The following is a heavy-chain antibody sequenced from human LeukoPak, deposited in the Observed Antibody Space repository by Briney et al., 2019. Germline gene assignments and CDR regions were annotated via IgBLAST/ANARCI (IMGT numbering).Heavy chain of an antibody. Sequence: GASVKVSCKASGGTFSSYAISWVRQAPGQGLEWMGGIIPIFGTANYAQKFQGRVTITADESTSTAYMELSSLRSEDTAVYYCARQTDYYDPFYYYYYYYMDVWGKGTTVTVSS. CDR2: IIPIFGTA. D-gene: IGHD3-22*01. CDR3: ARQTDYYDPFYYYYYYYMDV. CDR1: GGTFSSYA. J-gene: IGHJ6*03. V-gene: IGHV1-69*13.